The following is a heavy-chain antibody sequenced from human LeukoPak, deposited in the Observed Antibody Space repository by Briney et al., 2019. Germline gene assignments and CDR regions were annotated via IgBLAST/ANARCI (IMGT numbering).Heavy chain of an antibody. D-gene: IGHD2-2*01. CDR2: LNSGGDIT. J-gene: IGHJ4*02. CDR1: GFTFGSYA. V-gene: IGHV3-23*01. Sequence: GGSLRLSCAASGFTFGSYAMSWVRQAPGKGLEWVSTLNSGGDITHYADSVKGRYTISRHNSKNTLFLQMNSLRAEDTVVYYCAKASCSSSSCYGDYWGQGTLVTVSS. CDR3: AKASCSSSSCYGDY.